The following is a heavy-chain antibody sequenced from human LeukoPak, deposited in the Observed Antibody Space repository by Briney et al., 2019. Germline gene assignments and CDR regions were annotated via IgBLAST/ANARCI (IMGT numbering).Heavy chain of an antibody. J-gene: IGHJ4*02. V-gene: IGHV1-24*01. CDR3: ATGPPGQWLVPSSDY. D-gene: IGHD6-19*01. Sequence: ASVKVSCKVSGYTLTELSMHWVRQAPGKGLEWMGGFDPEDGETIYAQKFQGRVTMTEDTSTDTAYMELSSLRSEDTAVYYCATGPPGQWLVPSSDYWGQGTLVTVSS. CDR1: GYTLTELS. CDR2: FDPEDGET.